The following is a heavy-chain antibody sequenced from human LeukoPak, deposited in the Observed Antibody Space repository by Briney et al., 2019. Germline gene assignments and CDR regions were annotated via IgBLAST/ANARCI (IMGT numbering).Heavy chain of an antibody. D-gene: IGHD6-19*01. V-gene: IGHV4-31*03. CDR2: IYYSGST. CDR1: GGSISSGGYY. J-gene: IGHJ3*02. CDR3: ATGIAVAADDAFDI. Sequence: SQTLSLTCTVSGGSISSGGYYWSWIRQHPGKGLEWIGYIYYSGSTYYNPSLKSRVTISVDTSKNQFSLKLSSETAADTAVYYCATGIAVAADDAFDIWGQGAMVTVSS.